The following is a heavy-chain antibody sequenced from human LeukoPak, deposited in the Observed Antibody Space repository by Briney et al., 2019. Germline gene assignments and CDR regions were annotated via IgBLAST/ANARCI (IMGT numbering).Heavy chain of an antibody. CDR3: AREHRVGATLDY. V-gene: IGHV3-74*01. CDR2: INSDGSST. D-gene: IGHD1-26*01. Sequence: GGSLRLSCAASGFTFSSYWMHWVRQAPGKGLVWVSRINSDGSSTSYADSVKGRFTISRDNAKNTLYLQLNRVRAEDTAVYYCAREHRVGATLDYWGQGTLVTVSS. CDR1: GFTFSSYW. J-gene: IGHJ4*02.